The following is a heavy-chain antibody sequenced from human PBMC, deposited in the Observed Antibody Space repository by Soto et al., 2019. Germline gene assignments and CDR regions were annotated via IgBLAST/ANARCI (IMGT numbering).Heavy chain of an antibody. CDR2: IYYSGRT. D-gene: IGHD2-21*02. V-gene: IGHV4-39*01. CDR1: GESISSSSYY. CDR3: ARQRTAVVTQAYFDH. J-gene: IGHJ4*02. Sequence: SETLSLTCIVSGESISSSSYYWGWIRQPPGKGLEWIGSIYYSGRTYYNPSFKSRVTISIDTSKNQFSLKLSSVTATDTAVYYCARQRTAVVTQAYFDHWGQGALVTVSS.